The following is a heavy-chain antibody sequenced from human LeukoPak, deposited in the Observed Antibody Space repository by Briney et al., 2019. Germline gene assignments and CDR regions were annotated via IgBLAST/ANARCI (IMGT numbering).Heavy chain of an antibody. D-gene: IGHD3-22*01. CDR1: GFTFSSYA. Sequence: PGGSLRLSCAASGFTFSSYAMSWVRQAPGKGLELVSAISGSGGSTYYADSVKGRFTISRDNSENTLYLQMNSLRAEDTAVYYRAKDAYYYDSSGYQWGGQGTLVTVSS. V-gene: IGHV3-23*01. CDR3: AKDAYYYDSSGYQW. CDR2: ISGSGGST. J-gene: IGHJ4*02.